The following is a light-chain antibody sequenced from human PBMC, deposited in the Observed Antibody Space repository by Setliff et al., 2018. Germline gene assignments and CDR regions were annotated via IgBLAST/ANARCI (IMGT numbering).Light chain of an antibody. J-gene: IGLJ1*01. CDR2: SNN. V-gene: IGLV1-44*01. CDR1: SSNIGSNT. CDR3: AAWDDSLNGHV. Sequence: QSALTQPPSASGTPGQRVTISCSGSSSNIGSNTVNWYQQLPGTAPKLLIYSNNQRPSGVPDRFSGSKSGTSASLATSGLQSEDEADYYCAAWDDSLNGHVFGTGTKVTVL.